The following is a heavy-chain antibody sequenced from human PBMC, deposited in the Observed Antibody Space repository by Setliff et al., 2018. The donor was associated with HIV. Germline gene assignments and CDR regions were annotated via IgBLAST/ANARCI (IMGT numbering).Heavy chain of an antibody. Sequence: PSETLSLTCTVSGGSISSSSYYWGWIRQPPGKGLEWIGSIYYSGSTYYNPSLKSRVTISVDTSKNQFSLKLSSVTAADTAVYYCARDVNYNFWSGYYPSFGYWGQGTLVTVSS. CDR1: GGSISSSSYY. D-gene: IGHD3-3*01. J-gene: IGHJ4*02. CDR3: ARDVNYNFWSGYYPSFGY. CDR2: IYYSGST. V-gene: IGHV4-39*07.